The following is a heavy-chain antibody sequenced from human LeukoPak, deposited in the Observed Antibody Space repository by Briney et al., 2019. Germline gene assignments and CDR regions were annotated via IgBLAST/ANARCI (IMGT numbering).Heavy chain of an antibody. J-gene: IGHJ5*02. D-gene: IGHD2-2*01. CDR2: IYYSKNT. V-gene: IGHV4-39*02. CDR3: AREPICLGYCSSANWFDP. CDR1: GGSISSSSAY. Sequence: SETLSLTCTVSGGSISSSSAYWGWIRQPPGKGLEWIGSIYYSKNTYYNPSLKSRVTISADTSKNHFSLTLGSVSATDTAVYYCAREPICLGYCSSANWFDPWGQGTLVTVSS.